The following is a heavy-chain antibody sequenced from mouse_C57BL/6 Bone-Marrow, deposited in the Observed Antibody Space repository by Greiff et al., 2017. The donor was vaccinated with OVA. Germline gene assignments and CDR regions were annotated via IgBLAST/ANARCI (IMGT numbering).Heavy chain of an antibody. Sequence: VKLMESGPGLVAPSQSLSITCTVSGFSLTSYGVHWVRQPPGKGLEWLVVIWRDGSTTYNSALKSRLSISKDNSKSQVFLTMNSLQTDDTAMYYCARHRWLLGYFDVWGTGTTVTVSS. V-gene: IGHV2-6-1*01. CDR2: IWRDGST. J-gene: IGHJ1*03. CDR1: GFSLTSYG. D-gene: IGHD2-3*01. CDR3: ARHRWLLGYFDV.